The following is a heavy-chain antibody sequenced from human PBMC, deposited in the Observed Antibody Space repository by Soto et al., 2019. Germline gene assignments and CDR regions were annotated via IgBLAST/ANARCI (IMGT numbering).Heavy chain of an antibody. CDR1: GFTFSSYA. D-gene: IGHD3-10*01. J-gene: IGHJ6*02. V-gene: IGHV3-23*01. CDR3: ARFRITPYYGMDV. CDR2: ISGSGGST. Sequence: GSLRLSCAASGFTFSSYAMSWVRQAPGKGLEWVSAISGSGGSTYYADSVKGRFTISRDNAKNSLYLQMNSLRAGDTAVYYCARFRITPYYGMDVWGQGTTVTVSS.